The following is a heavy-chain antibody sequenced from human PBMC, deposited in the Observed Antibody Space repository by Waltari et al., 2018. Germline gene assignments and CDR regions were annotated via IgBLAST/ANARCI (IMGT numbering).Heavy chain of an antibody. CDR3: ARGLGYCSSNRCFDAFDI. D-gene: IGHD2-2*01. J-gene: IGHJ3*02. V-gene: IGHV4-59*01. CDR1: GGSISSYY. Sequence: QVQLQESGPGLVKPSETLSLTCTVSGGSISSYYWAWIRQPPGKGLDWSGYSYYSGTTNYDPSLKCRVTLSVDTSMNQFSLKLGAVTAADTAVYYCARGLGYCSSNRCFDAFDIWCQGTMVTVSS. CDR2: SYYSGTT.